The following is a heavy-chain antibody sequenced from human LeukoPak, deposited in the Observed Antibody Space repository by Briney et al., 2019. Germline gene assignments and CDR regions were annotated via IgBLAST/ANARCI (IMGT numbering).Heavy chain of an antibody. V-gene: IGHV3-23*01. CDR3: AKGNQKYSSSAMDV. J-gene: IGHJ6*02. CDR1: GFTFSSSA. D-gene: IGHD6-13*01. CDR2: ISASGGST. Sequence: SGGSLRLSCAASGFTFSSSAMSWVRQVPGKGLEWVSGISASGGSTSYADSVRGRFTISRDNSKNTLYVQMNSLRDEDTAVYSCAKGNQKYSSSAMDVWGQGITVTVSS.